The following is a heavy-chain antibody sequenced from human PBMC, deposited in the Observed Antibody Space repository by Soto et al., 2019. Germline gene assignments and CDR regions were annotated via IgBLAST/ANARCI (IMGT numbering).Heavy chain of an antibody. CDR3: ARDGQWLPRDGLRSSYYFDY. CDR1: GFNFSSYV. CDR2: IWYGGGNK. Sequence: QVQLVESGGGVVQPGRSLRLSCAASGFNFSSYVMHWVRQAPGKGLEWVAVIWYGGGNKYYADSVKGGFTISRDNSKNTLYLQMNSLRAEDTAVYYCARDGQWLPRDGLRSSYYFDYWGQGTLVTVSS. V-gene: IGHV3-33*01. D-gene: IGHD6-19*01. J-gene: IGHJ4*02.